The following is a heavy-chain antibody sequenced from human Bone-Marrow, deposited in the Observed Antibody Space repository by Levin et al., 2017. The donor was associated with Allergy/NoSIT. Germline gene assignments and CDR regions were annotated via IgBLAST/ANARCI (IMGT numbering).Heavy chain of an antibody. J-gene: IGHJ4*02. V-gene: IGHV3-48*03. CDR1: GFTFSSYE. CDR2: ISSSGSTI. D-gene: IGHD1-1*01. CDR3: ARGTTPEEVGGFFDY. Sequence: PGGSLRLSCAASGFTFSSYEMNWVRQAPGKGLEWVSYISSSGSTIYYADSVKGRFTISRDNAKNSLYLQMNSLRAEDTAVYYCARGTTPEEVGGFFDYWGQGTLVTVSS.